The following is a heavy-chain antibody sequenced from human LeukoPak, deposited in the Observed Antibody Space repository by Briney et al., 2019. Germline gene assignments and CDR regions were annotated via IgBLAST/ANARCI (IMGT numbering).Heavy chain of an antibody. Sequence: GASVKVSCKASGYTFTSYGISWVRQAPGQGLEWMGWISAYNGNTNYAQKPQGRVTMTTDTSTSTAYMELRSLRSDDTAVYYCARRYCSSTSCQKRPDWFDPWGQGTLVTVSS. CDR3: ARRYCSSTSCQKRPDWFDP. CDR1: GYTFTSYG. V-gene: IGHV1-18*01. CDR2: ISAYNGNT. D-gene: IGHD2-2*01. J-gene: IGHJ5*02.